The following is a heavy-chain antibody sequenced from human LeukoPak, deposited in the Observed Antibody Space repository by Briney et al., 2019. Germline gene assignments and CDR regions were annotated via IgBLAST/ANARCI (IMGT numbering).Heavy chain of an antibody. CDR2: IKANADGGTA. J-gene: IGHJ1*01. CDR3: TTDRDFLIWFGAGGH. Sequence: GGSLRLSCAASGFTFNNAWMHWVRQAPGQGLEWVGQIKANADGGTADYAAPVKGRFTISRDDSKNMIYLQMDSLKAEDTALYCCTTDRDFLIWFGAGGHWGQGTLVTVSS. V-gene: IGHV3-15*07. CDR1: GFTFNNAW. D-gene: IGHD3-10*01.